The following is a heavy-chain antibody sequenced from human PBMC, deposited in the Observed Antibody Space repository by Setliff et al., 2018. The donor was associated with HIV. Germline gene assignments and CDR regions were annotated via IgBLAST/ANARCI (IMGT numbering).Heavy chain of an antibody. J-gene: IGHJ4*02. Sequence: ASVTVSCKASGYTFSDYDVAWVRQAPGQGLEWMGWISGYSGHTGYAQKFQGRVTMTTDTSTSTAYMELRNLRSHDTALYFCAREHSTTWPYFDFWGQGTLVTVSS. CDR3: AREHSTTWPYFDF. D-gene: IGHD6-13*01. CDR1: GYTFSDYD. CDR2: ISGYSGHT. V-gene: IGHV1-18*01.